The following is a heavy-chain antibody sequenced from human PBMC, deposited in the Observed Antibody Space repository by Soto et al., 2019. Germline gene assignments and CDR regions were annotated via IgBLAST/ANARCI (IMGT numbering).Heavy chain of an antibody. CDR2: ISGIRDYI. Sequence: GSLRLSCAASGFTFSYYPLHWVRRAPGKGLEWVSSISGIRDYIRYADSVKGRFTISRDNAKTSLYLQMNSLTAEDTAVYYCAREGVHNYTEYYFDYWGQGTLVTVSS. V-gene: IGHV3-21*06. J-gene: IGHJ4*02. CDR1: GFTFSYYP. CDR3: AREGVHNYTEYYFDY. D-gene: IGHD3-10*01.